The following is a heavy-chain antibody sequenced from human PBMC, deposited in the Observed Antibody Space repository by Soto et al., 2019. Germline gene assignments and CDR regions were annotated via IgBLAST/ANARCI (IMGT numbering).Heavy chain of an antibody. J-gene: IGHJ4*02. CDR2: INPNSGGT. D-gene: IGHD3-22*01. Sequence: PSVKVSCEACGYSFTGYYLHWVRQAPGQGLEWLGWINPNSGGTNYAQKLQGWVTMTRDTSISTAYMELSRLRSDDTAVYYCAREFDSSGSYFDYWGQGTLVTVSS. CDR3: AREFDSSGSYFDY. CDR1: GYSFTGYY. V-gene: IGHV1-2*04.